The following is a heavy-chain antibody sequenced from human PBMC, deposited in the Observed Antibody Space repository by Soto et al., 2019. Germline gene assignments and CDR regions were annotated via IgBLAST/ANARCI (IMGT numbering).Heavy chain of an antibody. J-gene: IGHJ6*02. CDR1: GGTFSSYA. V-gene: IGHV1-69*13. CDR3: ARSIVVVVAATRYYYGMDV. D-gene: IGHD2-15*01. Sequence: SVKVSCKASGGTFSSYAISWVRQAPGQGLEWMGGIIPIFGTANYAQKFQGRVTITADESTSTAYMELSSLRSEDTAVYYCARSIVVVVAATRYYYGMDVWGQGTTVTVSS. CDR2: IIPIFGTA.